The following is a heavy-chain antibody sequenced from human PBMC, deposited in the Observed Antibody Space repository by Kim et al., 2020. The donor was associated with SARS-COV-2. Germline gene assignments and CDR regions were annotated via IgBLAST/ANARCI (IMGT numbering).Heavy chain of an antibody. V-gene: IGHV4-34*01. CDR3: AGLDIVATIVDY. Sequence: SETLSLTCAVYGGSFSGYYWSWIRQPPGKGLEWIGEINHSGSTNYNPSLKSRVTISVDTSKNQFSLKLSSVTAADTAVYYCAGLDIVATIVDYWGQGTLVTVSS. J-gene: IGHJ4*02. CDR1: GGSFSGYY. CDR2: INHSGST. D-gene: IGHD5-12*01.